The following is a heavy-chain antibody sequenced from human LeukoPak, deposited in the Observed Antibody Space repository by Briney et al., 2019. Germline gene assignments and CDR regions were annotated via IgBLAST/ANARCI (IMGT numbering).Heavy chain of an antibody. CDR2: IKQDGSEK. CDR1: GFTFSSYW. J-gene: IGHJ6*02. Sequence: PGGSLRLSCAASGFTFSSYWMSWVRQAPGKGLEWVAHIKQDGSEKYYVDSVKGRFTISRDNAKNSLYLQMNSLRAEDTAVYYCARVNWNDVDYYYYGMDVWGQGTTVTVSS. CDR3: ARVNWNDVDYYYYGMDV. D-gene: IGHD1-1*01. V-gene: IGHV3-7*01.